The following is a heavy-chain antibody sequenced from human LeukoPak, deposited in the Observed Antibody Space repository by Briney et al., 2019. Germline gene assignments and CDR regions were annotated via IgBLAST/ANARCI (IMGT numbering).Heavy chain of an antibody. J-gene: IGHJ4*02. D-gene: IGHD6-6*01. V-gene: IGHV4-39*01. CDR2: IYYSGST. Sequence: PSETLSLTCTVSGGSISSSSYYWGWIRQPPGKGLEWIGSIYYSGSTYYNPSLKSRVTISVDTSKNQFSLKLSSVTAADTAVYYCARPIFLQGVRVAARPIDYWGQGTLVTVSS. CDR1: GGSISSSSYY. CDR3: ARPIFLQGVRVAARPIDY.